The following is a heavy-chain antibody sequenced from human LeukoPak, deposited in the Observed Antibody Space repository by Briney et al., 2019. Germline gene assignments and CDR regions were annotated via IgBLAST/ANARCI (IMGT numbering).Heavy chain of an antibody. V-gene: IGHV1-18*01. J-gene: IGHJ6*02. CDR3: ARAGYSSGWYGYYYYGMDV. CDR1: GYTFTSYG. D-gene: IGHD6-19*01. CDR2: ISAYNGNT. Sequence: ASVKVSCKASGYTFTSYGISWVRQAPGQGLEWMGWISAYNGNTNYAQKLQGRVTMTTDTSTSTAYMELRSLRSDDTAVYYCARAGYSSGWYGYYYYGMDVWGQGTTVTVSS.